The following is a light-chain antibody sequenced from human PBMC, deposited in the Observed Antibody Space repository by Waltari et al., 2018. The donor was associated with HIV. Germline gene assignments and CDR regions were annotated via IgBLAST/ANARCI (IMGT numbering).Light chain of an antibody. V-gene: IGKV2-28*01. Sequence: DIVMTQSPLSLPVTPGKPASNSCRASQSLLHSNGYNYLDWYLQKPGQSPQLLIYLGSNRASGVPDRFTGSGSGTDFTLKISRVEAEDVGVYYCMQALQTPLTFGGGTKVEIK. J-gene: IGKJ4*01. CDR3: MQALQTPLT. CDR2: LGS. CDR1: QSLLHSNGYNY.